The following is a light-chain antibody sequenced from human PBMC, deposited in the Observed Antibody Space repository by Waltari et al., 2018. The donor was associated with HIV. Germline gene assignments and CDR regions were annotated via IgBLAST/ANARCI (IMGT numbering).Light chain of an antibody. CDR1: NSNVGAGFD. V-gene: IGLV1-40*01. CDR3: QSYDNTLGGVV. CDR2: GNT. J-gene: IGLJ2*01. Sequence: QSVLIQPPSVSGAPGHNVTIACAGTNSNVGAGFDVNWYQQFPGVAPTIVIYGNTNRPSGVTDRFSGSKSDTSASLAITGLRAEDEADYHCQSYDNTLGGVVFGGGTKLTVL.